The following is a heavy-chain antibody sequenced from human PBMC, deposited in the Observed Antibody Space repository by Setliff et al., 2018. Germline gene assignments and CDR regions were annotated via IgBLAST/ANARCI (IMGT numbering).Heavy chain of an antibody. CDR3: AREGGGNSGGFDY. D-gene: IGHD2-21*02. CDR1: GGSFSGYY. V-gene: IGHV4-34*01. CDR2: INHSGST. Sequence: PSETLSLTCAVYGGSFSGYYWSWIRQPPGKGLEWIGEINHSGSTNYNPSLKSRVTISVDTSKNQSSLKLSSVTAADTAVYYCAREGGGNSGGFDYWGQGTLVTVSS. J-gene: IGHJ4*02.